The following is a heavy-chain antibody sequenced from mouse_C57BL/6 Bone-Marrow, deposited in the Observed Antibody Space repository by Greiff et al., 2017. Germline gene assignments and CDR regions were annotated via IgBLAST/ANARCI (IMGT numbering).Heavy chain of an antibody. CDR1: GYTFTSYW. CDR2: IDPSDSDT. D-gene: IGHD1-1*01. Sequence: QVQLQQPGAELVMPGASVKLSCKASGYTFTSYWMHWVKQRPGQGLEWIGEIDPSDSDTNYNQKFKGKSTLTVDKSSSTAYMQLSSLTSEDSAVYYCTGDNTGGAPGWFAYWGQGTLVTVSA. V-gene: IGHV1-69*01. CDR3: TGDNTGGAPGWFAY. J-gene: IGHJ3*01.